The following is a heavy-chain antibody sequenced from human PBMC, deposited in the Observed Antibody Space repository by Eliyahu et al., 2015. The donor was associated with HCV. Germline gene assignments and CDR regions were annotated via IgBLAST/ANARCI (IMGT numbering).Heavy chain of an antibody. V-gene: IGHV1-69*01. CDR1: GGRFHNYV. D-gene: IGHD6-19*01. J-gene: IGHJ4*02. Sequence: QVQLVQSGAEVKKPGSSVKVSCKASGGRFHNYVISWVRQAPGQGLEWMGGIIRNFGTPNYAQKFQGRVSITADESTGTAYMELSSLRSEDTATYYCARWAGTVVGWPGPFDFWGQGTLVTVSS. CDR3: ARWAGTVVGWPGPFDF. CDR2: IIRNFGTP.